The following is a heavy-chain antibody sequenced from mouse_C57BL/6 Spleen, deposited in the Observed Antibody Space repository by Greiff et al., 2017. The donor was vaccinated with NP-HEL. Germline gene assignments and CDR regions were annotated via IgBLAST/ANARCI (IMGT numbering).Heavy chain of an antibody. V-gene: IGHV7-3*01. CDR2: IRNKANGYTT. Sequence: EVKLVESGGGLVQPGGSLSLSCAASGFTFTDYYMSWVRQPPGKALEWLGFIRNKANGYTTEYSASVKGRFTISRDNSQSILYLQMNALRAEDSATYYCARSLYYGSPFAYWGQGTLVTVSA. D-gene: IGHD1-1*01. CDR1: GFTFTDYY. J-gene: IGHJ3*01. CDR3: ARSLYYGSPFAY.